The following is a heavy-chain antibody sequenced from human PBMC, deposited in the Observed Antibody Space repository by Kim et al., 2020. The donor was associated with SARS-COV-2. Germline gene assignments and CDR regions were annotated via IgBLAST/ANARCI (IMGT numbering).Heavy chain of an antibody. D-gene: IGHD3-22*01. J-gene: IGHJ2*01. Sequence: LKSRVTISVDTSKNQFSLKLSSVTAADTAVYYCARFPYDSSGYRYWYFDLWGRGTLVTVSS. V-gene: IGHV4-59*01. CDR3: ARFPYDSSGYRYWYFDL.